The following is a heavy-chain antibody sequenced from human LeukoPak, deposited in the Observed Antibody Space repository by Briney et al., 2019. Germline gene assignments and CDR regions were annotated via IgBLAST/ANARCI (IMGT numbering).Heavy chain of an antibody. V-gene: IGHV1-18*04. CDR2: ISAYNGNT. CDR1: GYTFTSYG. Sequence: ASVKVSCKASGYTFTSYGISWVRQAPGQGLEWMGWISAYNGNTNYAQKLQGRVTITRDTSASTAYMELSSLRSEDTAVYYCARDHSELWFGELSGGAFDIWGQGTMVTVSS. J-gene: IGHJ3*02. D-gene: IGHD3-10*01. CDR3: ARDHSELWFGELSGGAFDI.